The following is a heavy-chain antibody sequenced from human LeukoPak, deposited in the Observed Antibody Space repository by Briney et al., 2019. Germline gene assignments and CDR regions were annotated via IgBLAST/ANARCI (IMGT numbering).Heavy chain of an antibody. Sequence: ASVKVSCKASGGTFSSYAISWVRQAPGQGLEWMGGIIPIFGTANYAQKFQGRVTITADESTSTAYMELSSLRSEDTAVYYCARTSYYYGSGSYRYNWFDPWGQGTLVTVSS. J-gene: IGHJ5*02. V-gene: IGHV1-69*13. CDR1: GGTFSSYA. D-gene: IGHD3-10*01. CDR3: ARTSYYYGSGSYRYNWFDP. CDR2: IIPIFGTA.